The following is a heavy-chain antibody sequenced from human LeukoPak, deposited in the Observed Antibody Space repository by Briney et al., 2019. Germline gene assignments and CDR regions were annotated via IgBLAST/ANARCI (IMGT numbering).Heavy chain of an antibody. V-gene: IGHV3-7*01. CDR2: MKGDGSEK. D-gene: IGHD3-16*01. CDR3: ARPAYTAAYDL. J-gene: IGHJ3*01. CDR1: GFTFSTYW. Sequence: GGSLRLSCAASGFTFSTYWMTWVRQAPGKGLEWVANMKGDGSEKHYVDSVKGRFTISRDNARNSLYLQMNSLRAEDTAVYYCARPAYTAAYDLWGQGTMVTVSS.